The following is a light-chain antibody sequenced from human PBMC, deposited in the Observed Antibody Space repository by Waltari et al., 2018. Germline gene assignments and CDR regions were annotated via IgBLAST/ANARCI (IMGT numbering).Light chain of an antibody. CDR3: QHHVRLPAT. V-gene: IGKV3-20*01. Sequence: EIVLTQSPGTLSLSPGERVTLSCRASQSVSRFLAWYQQKPGQAPRLLIYAASNRAAGIPDRFSGSGSGTDFSLTISRLELEDFAVYYCQHHVRLPATFGQGTKVE. CDR1: QSVSRF. J-gene: IGKJ1*01. CDR2: AAS.